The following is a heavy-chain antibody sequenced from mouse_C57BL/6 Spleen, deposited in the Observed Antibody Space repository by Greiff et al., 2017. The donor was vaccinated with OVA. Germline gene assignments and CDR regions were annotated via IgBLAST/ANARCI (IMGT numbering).Heavy chain of an antibody. J-gene: IGHJ1*03. CDR3: ARDYYGSSYSRYFDV. CDR1: GFTFSSYA. Sequence: EVKLVESGGGLVKPGGSLKLSCAASGFTFSSYAMSWVRQTPEKRLEWVATISDGGSYTYYPDNVKGRFTISRDNAKNNLYLQMSHLKSEDTARYYCARDYYGSSYSRYFDVWGTGTTVTVSS. D-gene: IGHD1-1*01. V-gene: IGHV5-4*01. CDR2: ISDGGSYT.